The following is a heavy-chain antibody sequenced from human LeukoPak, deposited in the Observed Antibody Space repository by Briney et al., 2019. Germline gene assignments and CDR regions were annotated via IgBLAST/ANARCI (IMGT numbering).Heavy chain of an antibody. V-gene: IGHV4-39*07. J-gene: IGHJ4*02. D-gene: IGHD3-10*01. CDR2: IYHSGST. CDR3: ARDGRDGSGSYFAY. CDR1: GGSISSGGYY. Sequence: SETLSLTCTVSGGSISSGGYYWSWVRQPPGKGLEWIGEIYHSGSTNYNPSLKSRVTISVDKSKNQFSLKLSSVTAADTAVYYCARDGRDGSGSYFAYWGQGTLVTVSS.